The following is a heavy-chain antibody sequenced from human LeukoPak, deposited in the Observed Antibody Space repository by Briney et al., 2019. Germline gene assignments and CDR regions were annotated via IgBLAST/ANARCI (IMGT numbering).Heavy chain of an antibody. CDR2: ISYDGINI. D-gene: IGHD3-3*01. CDR1: GFFFSSYA. V-gene: IGHV3-30*04. J-gene: IGHJ4*02. CDR3: ARCRDYNFWSGSAFDY. Sequence: GGSLRLSCAASGFFFSSYAMHWVRQAPGKGPEWVAVISYDGINIDYADSVKGRFTISRDNSKNTLYLQMNSLRAEDTAVYYCARCRDYNFWSGSAFDYWGQGTLVTVS.